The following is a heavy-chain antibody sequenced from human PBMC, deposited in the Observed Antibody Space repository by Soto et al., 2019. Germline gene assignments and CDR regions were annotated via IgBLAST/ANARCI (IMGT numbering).Heavy chain of an antibody. D-gene: IGHD3-3*02. J-gene: IGHJ4*02. CDR1: GFTFSRYA. V-gene: IGHV3-23*01. CDR2: ISGSGTGT. Sequence: EVHLLESGGGLVQPGGSLRLSCAASGFTFSRYALNWVRQAPGKGLEWVAGISGSGTGTHYAPSVKGRFIISCDSSKNTFYLRMNSLRAEDTAMYYCARSLSALISLGDFNYWGQGALVTVSS. CDR3: ARSLSALISLGDFNY.